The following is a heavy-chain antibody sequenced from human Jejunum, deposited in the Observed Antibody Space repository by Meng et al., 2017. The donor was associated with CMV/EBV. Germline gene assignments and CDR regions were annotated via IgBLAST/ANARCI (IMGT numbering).Heavy chain of an antibody. CDR2: INYSGTT. J-gene: IGHJ1*01. CDR3: ARAISGHYYVP. D-gene: IGHD3-22*01. Sequence: QVQLQESGPGLVEPSQTLPLTCTVSGGSISSGDYYWSWIRQPPGKGLEWIGYINYSGTTYYNPSLKSRLTISVDTSNNQFSLKLNSVTAADTALYYCARAISGHYYVPWGQGTLVTVSS. CDR1: GGSISSGDYY. V-gene: IGHV4-30-4*08.